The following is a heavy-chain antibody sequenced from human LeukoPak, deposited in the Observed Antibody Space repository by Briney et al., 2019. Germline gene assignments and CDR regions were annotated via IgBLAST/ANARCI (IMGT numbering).Heavy chain of an antibody. D-gene: IGHD2-2*01. Sequence: SETLSLTCTVSGGSISSYYWSWIRQPAGKGLEWIGRIYTSGSTNYNPSLKSRVTMSVDTSKNQFSLKLSSVTAADTAVYYCARAGAYAPDVRSQLYYFDYWGQGTLVTVSS. CDR2: IYTSGST. V-gene: IGHV4-4*07. J-gene: IGHJ4*02. CDR1: GGSISSYY. CDR3: ARAGAYAPDVRSQLYYFDY.